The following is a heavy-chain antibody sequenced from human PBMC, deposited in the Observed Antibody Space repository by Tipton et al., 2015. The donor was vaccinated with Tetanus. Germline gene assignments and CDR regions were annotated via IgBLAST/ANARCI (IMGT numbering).Heavy chain of an antibody. CDR2: VDWADDK. J-gene: IGHJ4*02. CDR3: ARHRVRGVITFFDY. V-gene: IGHV2-70*04. Sequence: VKPTQTLTLTCTFSGFSLSNSGMRVSWFRQPPGKPLEWLARVDWADDKSYRTSLKTRLTISKDTSKNQVVLRMTNMDPVDTATYYCARHRVRGVITFFDYWGQGTLVTVSS. CDR1: GFSLSNSGMR. D-gene: IGHD3-10*01.